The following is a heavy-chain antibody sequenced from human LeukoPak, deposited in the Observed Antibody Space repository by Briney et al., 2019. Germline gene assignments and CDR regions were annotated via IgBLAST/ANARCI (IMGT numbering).Heavy chain of an antibody. CDR3: AKDTYDSSGYYLIVDY. V-gene: IGHV3-23*01. CDR2: ISGSGGST. D-gene: IGHD3-22*01. Sequence: GGSLRLSCAASGFTFSSYAMSWVRQAPGKGLEWVSAISGSGGSTYYADSVKGRFTISRDNSKNTLYLQMNSLRAEDTAVYYCAKDTYDSSGYYLIVDYWGQGTLVTVSS. J-gene: IGHJ4*02. CDR1: GFTFSSYA.